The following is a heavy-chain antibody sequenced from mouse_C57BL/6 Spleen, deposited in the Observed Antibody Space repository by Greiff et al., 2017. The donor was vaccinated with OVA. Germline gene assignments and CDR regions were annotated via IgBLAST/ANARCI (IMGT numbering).Heavy chain of an antibody. CDR2: IYPGDGDT. CDR3: ARDGVLYAMDY. Sequence: SGAELVKPGASVKISCKASGYAFSSYWMNWVKQRPGKGLDWIGQIYPGDGDTNYTGTFKGKATLTADKSSSTAYMQLSSLTSEDSAVYFCARDGVLYAMDYWGQGTSVTVSS. CDR1: GYAFSSYW. V-gene: IGHV1-80*01. J-gene: IGHJ4*01. D-gene: IGHD1-2*01.